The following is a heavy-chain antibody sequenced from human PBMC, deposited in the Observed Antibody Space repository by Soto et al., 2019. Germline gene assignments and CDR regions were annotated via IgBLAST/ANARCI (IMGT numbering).Heavy chain of an antibody. CDR1: GGTFSSYA. Sequence: QVQLVQSGAEVKKPGSSVKVSCKASGGTFSSYAISWVRQAPGQGLEWMGGIIPIFGTANYAQKFQGRGTITAAESTSTAYMELSSLRSEDTAVYYCARGFTYYDFWSGPYFDYWGQGTLVTVSS. D-gene: IGHD3-3*01. J-gene: IGHJ4*02. V-gene: IGHV1-69*01. CDR3: ARGFTYYDFWSGPYFDY. CDR2: IIPIFGTA.